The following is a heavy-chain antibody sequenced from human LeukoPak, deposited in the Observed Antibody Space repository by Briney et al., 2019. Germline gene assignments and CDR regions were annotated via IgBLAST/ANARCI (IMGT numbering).Heavy chain of an antibody. CDR3: ARDSYSSSWYANNYYYYYMDV. CDR2: ISAYNGNT. CDR1: GYTFTSYG. Sequence: ASVKVSCKASGYTFTSYGISWVRQAPGQGLEWMGWISAYNGNTNYAQKLQGRVTMTTDTSTSTAYMELRSLRSDDTAVYYCARDSYSSSWYANNYYYYYMDVWGKGTTVTVSS. D-gene: IGHD6-13*01. V-gene: IGHV1-18*01. J-gene: IGHJ6*03.